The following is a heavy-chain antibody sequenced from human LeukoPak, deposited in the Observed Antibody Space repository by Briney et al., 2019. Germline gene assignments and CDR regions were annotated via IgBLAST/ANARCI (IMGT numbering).Heavy chain of an antibody. D-gene: IGHD3-16*01. Sequence: GGSLRLSCVASGFTFTSYALHWVRQAPGKGLEYVSGKGRFTISRDNSKNTLYLQMNSLRAEDTAVYYCATLGAIRITRNPTDYWGQGTLVTVSS. CDR1: GFTFTSYA. CDR3: ATLGAIRITRNPTDY. V-gene: IGHV3-64*04. J-gene: IGHJ4*02.